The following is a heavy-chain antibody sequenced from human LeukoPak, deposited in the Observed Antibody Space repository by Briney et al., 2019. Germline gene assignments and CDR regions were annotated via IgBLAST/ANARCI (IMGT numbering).Heavy chain of an antibody. D-gene: IGHD3-10*01. V-gene: IGHV4-59*11. CDR3: ARLVWLGESPGSWFDS. J-gene: IGHJ5*01. CDR2: IHYSGST. CDR1: GGSITSHF. Sequence: PSETLSLTCSVSGGSITSHFWSWIRQPPGKGPEWIGYIHYSGSTNYSPSLKSRVTISPDTSKNQLFLKLNSVTAADTAVYYCARLVWLGESPGSWFDSWGQGTLVTVSS.